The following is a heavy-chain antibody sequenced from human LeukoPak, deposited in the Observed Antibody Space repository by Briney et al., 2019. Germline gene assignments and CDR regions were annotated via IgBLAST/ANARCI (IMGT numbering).Heavy chain of an antibody. D-gene: IGHD2-15*01. J-gene: IGHJ4*02. CDR3: ARAAVVAATDFDY. Sequence: SVKVSCKASGYTFTSYGISWVRQAPGQGLEWMGRIIPILGIANYAQKFQGRVTITADKSTSTAYMELSSLRSEDTAVYYCARAAVVAATDFDYWGQGTLVTVSS. CDR2: IIPILGIA. CDR1: GYTFTSYG. V-gene: IGHV1-69*04.